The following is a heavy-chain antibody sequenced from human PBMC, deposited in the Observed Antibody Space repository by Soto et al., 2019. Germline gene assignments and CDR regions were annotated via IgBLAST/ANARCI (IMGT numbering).Heavy chain of an antibody. CDR2: ISYDGSNK. J-gene: IGHJ4*02. V-gene: IGHV3-30-3*01. CDR1: GFTFSSYA. Sequence: GGSLRLSCAASGFTFSSYAMHWVRQAPGKGLEWVAVISYDGSNKYYADSVKGRFTISRDNSKNTLYLQMNSLRAEDTAVYYCARGERYDSSGYYYEFDDWGQGTLVTVSS. CDR3: ARGERYDSSGYYYEFDD. D-gene: IGHD3-22*01.